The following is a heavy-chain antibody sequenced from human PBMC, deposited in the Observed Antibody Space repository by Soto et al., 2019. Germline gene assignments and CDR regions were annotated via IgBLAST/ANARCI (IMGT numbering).Heavy chain of an antibody. J-gene: IGHJ6*02. CDR3: ASTIYCKGSSSYSRHYYGMDV. Sequence: QVRLVQSGAEVKKPGSSVKVSCKVSGGTFSKYSLSWVRQTPGQGLEWMGGITPFVDTSNYAQRFLGRVTITADKSTNPAFLEVRGLKSEDTALYFCASTIYCKGSSSYSRHYYGMDVWGQGTTVTVSS. CDR1: GGTFSKYS. D-gene: IGHD2-15*01. V-gene: IGHV1-69*06. CDR2: ITPFVDTS.